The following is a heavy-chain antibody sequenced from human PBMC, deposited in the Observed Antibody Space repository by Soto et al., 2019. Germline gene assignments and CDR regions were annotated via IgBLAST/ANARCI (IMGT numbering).Heavy chain of an antibody. J-gene: IGHJ6*02. CDR1: GFTFSSYG. CDR2: IWYDGSNK. Sequence: QVQLVESGGGVVQPGRSLRLSCAASGFTFSSYGMHWVRQAPGKGLEWVAVIWYDGSNKYYADSVKGRFTISRDNSKNTLNLQMNSLRSEDTAGYYCARDGIAVAGSYYYGMDVWGQGTTVTVS. V-gene: IGHV3-33*01. CDR3: ARDGIAVAGSYYYGMDV. D-gene: IGHD6-19*01.